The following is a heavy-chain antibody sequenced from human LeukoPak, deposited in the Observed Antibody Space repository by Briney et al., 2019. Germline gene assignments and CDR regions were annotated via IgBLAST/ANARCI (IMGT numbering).Heavy chain of an antibody. V-gene: IGHV3-9*01. CDR2: ISWNSGSI. CDR3: AKESPYSDPYYFDY. CDR1: GFTFDDYA. Sequence: GGSLRLSRAASGFTFDDYAMHWVRQAPGKGLEWVSGISWNSGSIGYADSVKGRFTISRDNAKNSLYLQMNSLRAEDTALCYCAKESPYSDPYYFDYWGQGTLVTVSS. J-gene: IGHJ4*02. D-gene: IGHD4-11*01.